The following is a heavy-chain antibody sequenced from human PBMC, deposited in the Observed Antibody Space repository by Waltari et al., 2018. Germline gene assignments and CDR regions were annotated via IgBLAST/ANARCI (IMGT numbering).Heavy chain of an antibody. CDR2: ISSAAYTI. CDR3: ARSGRFGESVDY. V-gene: IGHV3-11*04. J-gene: IGHJ4*02. D-gene: IGHD3-10*01. Sequence: QVQLVESGGGLVTPGYSLSLSFAATGFTFCDHHMDWFRQAPGKGLDWFSYISSAAYTIYYTDSVKGRFTISRDNAKNELHLQMSGLRAEDTAVYYCARSGRFGESVDYWGQGTLVTVSS. CDR1: GFTFCDHH.